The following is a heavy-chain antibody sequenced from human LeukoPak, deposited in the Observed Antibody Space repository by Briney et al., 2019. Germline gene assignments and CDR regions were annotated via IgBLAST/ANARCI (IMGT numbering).Heavy chain of an antibody. CDR1: GFTVSSNY. CDR2: IYSGDNT. J-gene: IGHJ3*02. CDR3: AKDPPYYYDSSGYGGGAFDI. V-gene: IGHV3-53*01. D-gene: IGHD3-22*01. Sequence: PGGSLRLSCAASGFTVSSNYMSWVRQAPGKGLEWVSVIYSGDNTFYADSVKGRFTISRDNSKNTLYLQMNSLRAEDTAVYYCAKDPPYYYDSSGYGGGAFDIWGQGTMVTVSS.